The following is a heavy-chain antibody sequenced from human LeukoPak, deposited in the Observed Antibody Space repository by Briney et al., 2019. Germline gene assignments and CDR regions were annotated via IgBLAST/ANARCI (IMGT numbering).Heavy chain of an antibody. CDR1: TGSISTYY. Sequence: SETLSLTCSVSTGSISTYYWSWIRQPAGKGLEWIGRIYTSGSTNYNPSLKSRVTMSVDTSKNQFSLKLSPVTAADTAVYYCAREEGYGTRDDAFDIWGQGTMVTVSS. CDR3: AREEGYGTRDDAFDI. J-gene: IGHJ3*02. V-gene: IGHV4-4*07. CDR2: IYTSGST. D-gene: IGHD5-18*01.